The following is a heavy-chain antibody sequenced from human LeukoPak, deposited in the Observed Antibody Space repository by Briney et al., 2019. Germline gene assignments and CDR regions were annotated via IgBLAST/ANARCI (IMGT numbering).Heavy chain of an antibody. V-gene: IGHV1-2*02. D-gene: IGHD2-2*01. CDR3: ARAGPGVVVPAAINHYYYYMDV. J-gene: IGHJ6*03. Sequence: GASVKVSCKASGYTFTGYYMHWVRQAPGQGLDWMGWINPNSGGTNYAQKFQGRVTMTRDTSISTAYMELSRLRSDDTAVYYCARAGPGVVVPAAINHYYYYMDVWGKGTTVTVSS. CDR1: GYTFTGYY. CDR2: INPNSGGT.